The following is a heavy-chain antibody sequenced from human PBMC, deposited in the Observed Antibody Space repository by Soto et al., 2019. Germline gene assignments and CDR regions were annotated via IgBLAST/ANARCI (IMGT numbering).Heavy chain of an antibody. J-gene: IGHJ4*01. CDR2: ISVTRSTR. CDR1: GFTLRAYT. V-gene: IGHV3-21*06. Sequence: GGSLRLSCAASGFTLRAYTMNWVRQAPGKGLEWVSSISVTRSTRYYADAVRCRFTHTNDNAKSAPYLQKSTMGADDPAVYCCVKGMNPLFGGQGTLVTVSS. CDR3: VKGMNPLF.